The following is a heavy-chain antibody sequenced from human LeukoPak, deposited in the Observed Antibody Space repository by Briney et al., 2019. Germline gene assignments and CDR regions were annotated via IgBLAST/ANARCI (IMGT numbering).Heavy chain of an antibody. V-gene: IGHV3-23*01. J-gene: IGHJ4*02. D-gene: IGHD3-10*01. Sequence: GGSLRLSCAASGFTLSSYNMSWVRQAPGKGLEWVSAISGSGGSTYYADSVKGRFTISRDNSKNTLYLQMNSLRAEDTAVYYCAKTSSLWFGELYPFDYWGQGTLVTVSS. CDR2: ISGSGGST. CDR1: GFTLSSYN. CDR3: AKTSSLWFGELYPFDY.